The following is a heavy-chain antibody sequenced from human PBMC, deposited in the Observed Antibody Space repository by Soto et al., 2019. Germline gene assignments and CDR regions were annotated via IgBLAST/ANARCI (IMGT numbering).Heavy chain of an antibody. V-gene: IGHV4-34*01. CDR1: GGSFSGYY. CDR2: INHSGST. D-gene: IGHD6-13*01. CDR3: ARGATRLPYSSSWYDAYYYYYGMDV. J-gene: IGHJ6*02. Sequence: SETLSLTCAVYGGSFSGYYWSWIRQPPGKGLEWIGEINHSGSTNFNPSLKSRVTISVDTSKNQFSLKLSSVTAADTAVYYCARGATRLPYSSSWYDAYYYYYGMDVSGQGTKVTVS.